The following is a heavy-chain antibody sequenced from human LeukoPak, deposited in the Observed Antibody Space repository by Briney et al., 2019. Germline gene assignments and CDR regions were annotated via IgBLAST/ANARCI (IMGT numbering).Heavy chain of an antibody. Sequence: ASVKVSCKASGYTFTSYAMNWVRQAPGQGLEWMGWINTNTGNPTYAQGFTGRFVFSLDTSVSTAYLQISSLKAEDTAVYYCARTPHPGRDYYGLEYYWGQGTLVTVSS. CDR1: GYTFTSYA. CDR2: INTNTGNP. CDR3: ARTPHPGRDYYGLEYY. V-gene: IGHV7-4-1*02. J-gene: IGHJ4*02. D-gene: IGHD3-10*01.